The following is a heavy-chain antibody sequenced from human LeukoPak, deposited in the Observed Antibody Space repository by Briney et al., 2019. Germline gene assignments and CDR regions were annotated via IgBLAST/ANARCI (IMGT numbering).Heavy chain of an antibody. Sequence: GGSLRLSCAASGFTFSNYAMSWVRQAPGKGLEWVSGISGGGGRTYYADSVKGRFTISRDNSKNTLYLQMNSLTAADTAVYFCAKEPQGGNYDSWAGYYLDYWGQGTLVTVSS. CDR3: AKEPQGGNYDSWAGYYLDY. D-gene: IGHD3-3*01. CDR2: ISGGGGRT. V-gene: IGHV3-23*01. CDR1: GFTFSNYA. J-gene: IGHJ4*02.